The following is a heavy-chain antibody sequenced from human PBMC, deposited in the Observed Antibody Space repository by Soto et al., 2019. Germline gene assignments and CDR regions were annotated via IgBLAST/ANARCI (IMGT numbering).Heavy chain of an antibody. CDR2: IWYDGSNK. CDR3: ARGGDSGIYDVDY. Sequence: QVQLVESGGDVVHPGRSLRLSCAASGFTFSSYGMHWVRQAPGKGLEWVAVIWYDGSNKYYADSVKGRFTISRDNAKNALYLQMNSLRGEETAVYYCARGGDSGIYDVDYWGQGTPV. D-gene: IGHD3-10*01. V-gene: IGHV3-33*01. J-gene: IGHJ4*03. CDR1: GFTFSSYG.